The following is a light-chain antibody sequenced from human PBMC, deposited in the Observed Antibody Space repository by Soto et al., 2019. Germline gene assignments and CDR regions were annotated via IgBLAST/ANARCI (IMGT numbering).Light chain of an antibody. CDR3: SSYTTSNTYV. V-gene: IGLV2-14*01. J-gene: IGLJ1*01. CDR2: EVS. Sequence: QSALTQPASVSGSPGQSITISCTETSSDVGGYNYVSWYQQHPGKAPKLMISEVSNRPSGTSNRFSGSKSGNTASLTISGLQAEDEADYYCSSYTTSNTYVFGTGTKVTVL. CDR1: SSDVGGYNY.